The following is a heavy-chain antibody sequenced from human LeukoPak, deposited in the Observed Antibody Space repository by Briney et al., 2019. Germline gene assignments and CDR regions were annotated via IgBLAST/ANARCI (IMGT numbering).Heavy chain of an antibody. J-gene: IGHJ6*04. CDR3: ASLHYYGSGSYYS. CDR2: IYYSGST. V-gene: IGHV4-59*01. Sequence: SETLSLTCTVSGGSISSYYWSWIRQPPGKGLEWIGYIYYSGSTNYNPSLKSRVTISVDTSKNQFSLKLSSVTAADTAVYYCASLHYYGSGSYYSWGKGTTVTVSS. D-gene: IGHD3-10*01. CDR1: GGSISSYY.